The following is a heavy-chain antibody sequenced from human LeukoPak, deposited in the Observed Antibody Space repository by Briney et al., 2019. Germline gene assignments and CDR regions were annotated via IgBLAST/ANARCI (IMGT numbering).Heavy chain of an antibody. CDR3: ARISGSYVFDY. V-gene: IGHV3-11*03. J-gene: IGHJ4*02. CDR1: GFTFSDYY. D-gene: IGHD3-16*01. CDR2: ITGSSTYT. Sequence: GGSLRLSCAASGFTFSDYYMTWIRQASGKGLEWVSSITGSSTYTNYADSVKGRFAISRDNAENSLYLQMNSLRAEDTAVYYCARISGSYVFDYWGQGTLVTVSS.